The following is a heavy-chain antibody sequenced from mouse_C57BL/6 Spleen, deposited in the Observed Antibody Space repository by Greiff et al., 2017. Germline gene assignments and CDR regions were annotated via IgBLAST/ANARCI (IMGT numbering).Heavy chain of an antibody. V-gene: IGHV6-3*01. CDR1: GFTFSNYW. J-gene: IGHJ2*01. D-gene: IGHD1-1*01. CDR2: IRLKSDNYAT. CDR3: TSGLLRY. Sequence: DVKLVESGGGLVQPGGSMKLSCVASGFTFSNYWMNWVRQSPEKGLEWVAQIRLKSDNYATHYAVSVKGRFTISRDDSKSRVYLQMNNLRAEGTGIYYCTSGLLRYWGPGTTLTVSS.